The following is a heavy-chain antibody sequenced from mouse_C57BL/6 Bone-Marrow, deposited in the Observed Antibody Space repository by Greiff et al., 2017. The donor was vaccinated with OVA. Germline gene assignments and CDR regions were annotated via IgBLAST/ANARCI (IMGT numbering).Heavy chain of an antibody. D-gene: IGHD1-1*01. CDR3: AGITTVVAHWYFDV. CDR1: GFTFSSYG. V-gene: IGHV5-6*01. Sequence: EVQLVESGGDLVKPGGSLKLSCAASGFTFSSYGMSWVRQTPDKRLEWVATISSGGSYTYYPESVKGRFPFSRDNAKNTLYLQRSSLNAEDTAMYYCAGITTVVAHWYFDVWGTGTTVTVSS. J-gene: IGHJ1*03. CDR2: ISSGGSYT.